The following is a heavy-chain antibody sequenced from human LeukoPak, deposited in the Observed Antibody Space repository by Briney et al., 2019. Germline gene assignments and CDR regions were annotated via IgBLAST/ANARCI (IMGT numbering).Heavy chain of an antibody. CDR2: IKQDGSEK. Sequence: GGSLRLSCAASGFTFRSYWMSWVRQAPGKGLEWVANIKQDGSEKYHLDSVKGRFNISRDNAKNSLFLQMNSLRAEDTAVYYCARGERNRWFDPWGQGTLVTVSS. CDR1: GFTFRSYW. V-gene: IGHV3-7*01. J-gene: IGHJ5*02. D-gene: IGHD2/OR15-2a*01. CDR3: ARGERNRWFDP.